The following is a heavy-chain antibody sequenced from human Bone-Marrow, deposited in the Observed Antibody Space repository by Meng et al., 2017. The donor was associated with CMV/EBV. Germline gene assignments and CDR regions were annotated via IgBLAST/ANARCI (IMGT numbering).Heavy chain of an antibody. CDR3: ARDPSTPYDFWSGYSLETDY. D-gene: IGHD3-3*01. CDR2: ISYDGSNK. V-gene: IGHV3-30*04. J-gene: IGHJ4*02. Sequence: FSSYAMHWVRQAPGKGLEWVAVISYDGSNKYYADSVKGRLTISRDNSKNTLYLQMNSLRAEDTAVYYCARDPSTPYDFWSGYSLETDYWGQGTLVTVSS. CDR1: FSSYA.